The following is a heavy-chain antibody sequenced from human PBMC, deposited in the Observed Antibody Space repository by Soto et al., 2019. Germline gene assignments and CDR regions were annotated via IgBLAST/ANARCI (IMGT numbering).Heavy chain of an antibody. V-gene: IGHV1-3*01. CDR2: INAGNGNT. J-gene: IGHJ3*02. CDR3: ARDRGYCSGGSCYQHYISGSFDI. CDR1: GYTFTSYA. Sequence: ASVKVSCKASGYTFTSYAMHWVRQAPGQRLERMGWINAGNGNTKYSQKFQGRVTITRDTSASTAYMELSSLRSEDTAVYYCARDRGYCSGGSCYQHYISGSFDIWGQGTMVTVS. D-gene: IGHD2-15*01.